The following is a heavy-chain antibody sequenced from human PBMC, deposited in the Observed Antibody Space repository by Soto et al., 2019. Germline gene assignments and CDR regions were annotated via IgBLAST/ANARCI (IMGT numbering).Heavy chain of an antibody. D-gene: IGHD2-15*01. Sequence: ASVKVSCKASGYTFTSYDINWVRQATGQGLEWMGWMNPNSGNAGYAQKFQGRVTMTRNTSISTAYMELSSLRSEDTAVYYCARPDCSGGSCYPDNFDYWGQGTMVTVYS. J-gene: IGHJ4*02. CDR2: MNPNSGNA. CDR3: ARPDCSGGSCYPDNFDY. CDR1: GYTFTSYD. V-gene: IGHV1-8*01.